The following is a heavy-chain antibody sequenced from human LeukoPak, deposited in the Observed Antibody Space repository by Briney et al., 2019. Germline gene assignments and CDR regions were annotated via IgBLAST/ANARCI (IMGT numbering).Heavy chain of an antibody. CDR2: ISSRGYT. CDR3: ARESCSSSCQVDY. D-gene: IGHD6-13*01. V-gene: IGHV4-4*07. J-gene: IGHJ4*02. Sequence: SETLSLTCTVSGSSVSNHWWIWIRQPAGKGLEWIGRISSRGYTNYNPSLKSRVAMSVDTSKNQFPLKLSSVTAADTAVYYCARESCSSSCQVDYWGQGTLVTVSS. CDR1: GSSVSNHW.